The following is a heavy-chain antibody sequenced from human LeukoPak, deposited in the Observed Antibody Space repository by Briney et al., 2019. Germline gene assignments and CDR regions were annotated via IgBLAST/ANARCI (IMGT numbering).Heavy chain of an antibody. J-gene: IGHJ4*02. CDR1: GYTFTSYY. CDR3: ARVRGDGSYHTYPYRDYFDY. D-gene: IGHD1-26*01. Sequence: ASVKVSCKASGYTFTSYYMHWVRQAPGQGLEWMGIINPSGGSTSYAQKFQGRVTMTRDMSTSTVYMELSSLRSEDTAVYYCARVRGDGSYHTYPYRDYFDYWGQGTLVTVSS. V-gene: IGHV1-46*01. CDR2: INPSGGST.